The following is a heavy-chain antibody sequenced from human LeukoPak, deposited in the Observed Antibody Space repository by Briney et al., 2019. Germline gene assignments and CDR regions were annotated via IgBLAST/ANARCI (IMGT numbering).Heavy chain of an antibody. CDR1: GGSISRSSYY. Sequence: SETLSLTCTVSGGSISRSSYYWGWIRQLPGKGLEWIGTIYNSGTTYYNPSLKSRVTISVDTPKNQFSLRLSSVTAADTAVYYCARGYPCSGTSCYLDYYYYYGMVVWGQGTTVTVSS. CDR3: ARGYPCSGTSCYLDYYYYYGMVV. J-gene: IGHJ6*02. V-gene: IGHV4-39*01. D-gene: IGHD2-2*01. CDR2: IYNSGTT.